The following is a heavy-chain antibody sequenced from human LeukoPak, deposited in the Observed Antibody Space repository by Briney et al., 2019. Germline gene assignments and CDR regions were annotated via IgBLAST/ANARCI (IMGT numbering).Heavy chain of an antibody. CDR1: GYTFTGYY. V-gene: IGHV1-2*02. D-gene: IGHD3-22*01. CDR2: INPNSGGT. CDR3: ARDFPSDSSGYTPDDAFDI. Sequence: ASVNVSCKASGYTFTGYYMHWVRQAPGQGLEWMGWINPNSGGTNNAQKFQGRVTMTRDTSISTAYMELSRLRSDDTAVYYCARDFPSDSSGYTPDDAFDIWGQGTMVTVSS. J-gene: IGHJ3*02.